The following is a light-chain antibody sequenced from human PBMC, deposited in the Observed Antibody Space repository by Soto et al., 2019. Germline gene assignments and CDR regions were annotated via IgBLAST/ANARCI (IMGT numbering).Light chain of an antibody. CDR3: QQYSDRPPWT. Sequence: EIVMTQSPATLFVSPGERAALSCKASQSVGSNLAWYQQKRGQAPRLLIYGASTRATDIPARFSGSGSGTEFTLTISSLQSEDFAVYYCQQYSDRPPWTFGQGTKVQLQ. CDR2: GAS. J-gene: IGKJ1*01. V-gene: IGKV3-15*01. CDR1: QSVGSN.